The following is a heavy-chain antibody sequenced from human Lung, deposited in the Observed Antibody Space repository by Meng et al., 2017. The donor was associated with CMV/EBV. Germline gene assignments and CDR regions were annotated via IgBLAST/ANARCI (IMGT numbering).Heavy chain of an antibody. CDR1: GDSVSSNSAT. Sequence: QXXXLTXXISGDSVSSNSATWNWIRQSPSRGLEWLGRTYYKSKWNHDYAVSVKSRISFNPDTSKNQFSLQLSSVTPEDTAVYYCARVFGDITGYVFDYWXQGTXVTVSS. CDR3: ARVFGDITGYVFDY. J-gene: IGHJ4*02. D-gene: IGHD3-22*01. V-gene: IGHV6-1*01. CDR2: TYYKSKWNH.